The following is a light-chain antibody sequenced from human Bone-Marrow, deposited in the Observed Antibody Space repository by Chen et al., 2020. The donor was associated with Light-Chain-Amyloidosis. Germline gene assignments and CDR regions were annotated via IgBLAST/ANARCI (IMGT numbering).Light chain of an antibody. CDR3: AAWDDSLSGLV. Sequence: QSVLTQPPSPSGTPGHRVTISCSGSSSNIGSNYVYWYQQLPGTAPKLLIYRNNQRPSGVPDRFSGSKSGTSASLAISGLRSEDEADYYCAAWDDSLSGLVFGGGTKLTVL. J-gene: IGLJ3*02. CDR2: RNN. CDR1: SSNIGSNY. V-gene: IGLV1-47*01.